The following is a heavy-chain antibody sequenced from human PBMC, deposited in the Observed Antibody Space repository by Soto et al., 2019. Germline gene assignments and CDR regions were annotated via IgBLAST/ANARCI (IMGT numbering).Heavy chain of an antibody. CDR2: IYYSGST. Sequence: SETLSLTCTVSGGSITTYYWSWIRQPPGKGLEWIGYIYYSGSTNYNPSLKSRVSISIDTSKNQFSLKLNSVTAADTAVYYCAAMPQHFYGSGSYWDYFDYWAQGTLVT. CDR3: AAMPQHFYGSGSYWDYFDY. J-gene: IGHJ4*02. D-gene: IGHD3-10*01. CDR1: GGSITTYY. V-gene: IGHV4-59*01.